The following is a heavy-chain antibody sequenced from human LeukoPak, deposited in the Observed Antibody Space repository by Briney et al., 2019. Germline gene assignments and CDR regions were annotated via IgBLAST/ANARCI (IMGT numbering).Heavy chain of an antibody. CDR2: ISGSGGST. CDR3: ARDSFRALNYYGSGSYYNDY. D-gene: IGHD3-10*01. V-gene: IGHV3-23*01. CDR1: GFTFSSYA. J-gene: IGHJ4*02. Sequence: GGSLRLSCAASGFTFSSYAMSWVRQAPGKGLEWVSAISGSGGSTYYADPVKGRFTISRDNAKNSLYLQMNSLRAEDTAVYYCARDSFRALNYYGSGSYYNDYWGQGTLVTVSS.